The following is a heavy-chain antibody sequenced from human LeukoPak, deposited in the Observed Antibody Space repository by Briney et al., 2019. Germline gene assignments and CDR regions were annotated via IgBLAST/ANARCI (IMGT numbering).Heavy chain of an antibody. Sequence: GGSLRLCCAASGFTFSSYLMNWARQAPGKGLEWVASINHNGNVNYYVDSVKGRFTISRDNAKNSLYLQMSNLRAEDTAVYFCERGGGLDIWGQGATVTVSS. CDR2: INHNGNVN. CDR1: GFTFSSYL. J-gene: IGHJ6*02. CDR3: ERGGGLDI. D-gene: IGHD3-16*01. V-gene: IGHV3-7*03.